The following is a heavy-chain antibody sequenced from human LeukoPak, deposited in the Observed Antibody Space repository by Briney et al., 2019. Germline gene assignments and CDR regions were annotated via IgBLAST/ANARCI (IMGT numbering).Heavy chain of an antibody. CDR2: ISSSGSTI. D-gene: IGHD5-12*01. J-gene: IGHJ3*02. Sequence: GGSLRLSCAASGFTLSDYYMSWIRQAPGKGLEWVSYISSSGSTIYYADSVKGRFTISRDNAKNSLYLQMNSLRAEDTAVYYCARDLHPSGLRDAFDIWGQGTMVTVSS. V-gene: IGHV3-11*01. CDR1: GFTLSDYY. CDR3: ARDLHPSGLRDAFDI.